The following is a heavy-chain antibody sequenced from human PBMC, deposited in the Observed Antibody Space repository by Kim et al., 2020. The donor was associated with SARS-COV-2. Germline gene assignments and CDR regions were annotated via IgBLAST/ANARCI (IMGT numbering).Heavy chain of an antibody. CDR3: ARDPPYYYDSSGYRVDY. J-gene: IGHJ4*02. Sequence: GRGRFTIARDNAKNSLYLQMNSLRAEDTAVYYCARDPPYYYDSSGYRVDYWGQGTLVTVSS. D-gene: IGHD3-22*01. V-gene: IGHV3-21*01.